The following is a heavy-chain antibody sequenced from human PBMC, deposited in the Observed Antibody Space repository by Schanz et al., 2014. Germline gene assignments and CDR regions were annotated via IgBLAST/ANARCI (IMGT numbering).Heavy chain of an antibody. CDR3: AGTYCSSTSCYTGYYYMDV. D-gene: IGHD2-2*02. CDR1: GDTFSSYI. V-gene: IGHV1-69*02. CDR2: IIPILGIA. J-gene: IGHJ6*03. Sequence: QVQLVQSGAEVKKPGSSVKVSCKASGDTFSSYIISWVRQAPGQGLEWMGRIIPILGIANYAQNFQGRVTITADKSTSTAYMELTSLRSEDTAVYYCAGTYCSSTSCYTGYYYMDVWGEGTTVTVSS.